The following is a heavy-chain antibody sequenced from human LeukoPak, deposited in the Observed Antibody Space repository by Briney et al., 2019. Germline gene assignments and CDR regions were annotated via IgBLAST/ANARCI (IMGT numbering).Heavy chain of an antibody. CDR2: IYYSGGP. D-gene: IGHD5-12*01. J-gene: IGHJ4*02. CDR3: AKSNGYGLIDY. Sequence: PSETLSLTCTVSGGSISSYYWSWIRQPPGKGLEWIGYIYYSGGPNYNPSHKSRVTISVDTSKNQFSLKLSSVTAADTAMYYCAKSNGYGLIDYWGQGTLVTVSS. V-gene: IGHV4-59*08. CDR1: GGSISSYY.